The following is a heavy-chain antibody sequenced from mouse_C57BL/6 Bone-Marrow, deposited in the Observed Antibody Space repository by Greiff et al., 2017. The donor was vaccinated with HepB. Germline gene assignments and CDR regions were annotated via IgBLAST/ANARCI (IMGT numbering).Heavy chain of an antibody. V-gene: IGHV1-85*01. Sequence: QVQLQQSGPELVKPGASVKLSCKASGYTFTSYDINWVKQRPGQGLEWIGWIYPRDGSTKYTEKFKGKATLTVDTSSSTAYMELHSLTSEDSAVYFCARQFRPYAMDYWGQGTSVTVSS. CDR3: ARQFRPYAMDY. CDR1: GYTFTSYD. J-gene: IGHJ4*01. CDR2: IYPRDGST.